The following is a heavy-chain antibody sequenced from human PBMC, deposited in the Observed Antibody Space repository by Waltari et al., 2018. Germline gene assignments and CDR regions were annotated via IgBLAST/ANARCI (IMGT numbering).Heavy chain of an antibody. Sequence: EVELVESGGGLVQPGGSLSLSCEVSGASLSDRWMHWVRQTPEKGLVWVARVNSDGSNTAYADSVRGRFIISRDTARNTLFLQMSSVRVDDTALYYCVAATPSSDKWGQGTLVTVSS. J-gene: IGHJ4*02. CDR1: GASLSDRW. V-gene: IGHV3-74*01. CDR3: VAATPSSDK. D-gene: IGHD6-19*01. CDR2: VNSDGSNT.